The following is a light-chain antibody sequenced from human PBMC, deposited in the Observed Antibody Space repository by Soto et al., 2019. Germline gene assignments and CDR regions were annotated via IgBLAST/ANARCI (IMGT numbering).Light chain of an antibody. J-gene: IGLJ1*01. V-gene: IGLV2-14*01. CDR2: DVS. CDR3: TSYTSSSTPYV. Sequence: QAVLTRPASVSGSPGQSITISCAGTSSDVGAYTYVSWYQQHPGKAPKLMIYDVSNRPSGVSNRFSGSKSGNTASLTISGLQAEDEADYYCTSYTSSSTPYVFGGGTKLTVL. CDR1: SSDVGAYTY.